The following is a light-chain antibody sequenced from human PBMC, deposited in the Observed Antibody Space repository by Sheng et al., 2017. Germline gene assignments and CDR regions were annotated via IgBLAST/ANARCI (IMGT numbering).Light chain of an antibody. CDR2: WAS. V-gene: IGKV4-1*01. CDR3: QQYYSTPPT. CDR1: QTILYSSNNQNY. J-gene: IGKJ3*01. Sequence: DIVMTQSPDSLAVSLGERASINCKSSQTILYSSNNQNYLAWYQQKPGQPPKLLISWASTRESGVPDRFSGSGSGTDFTLTISNLQAEDVAVYYCQQYYSTPPTFGPRDQTWISN.